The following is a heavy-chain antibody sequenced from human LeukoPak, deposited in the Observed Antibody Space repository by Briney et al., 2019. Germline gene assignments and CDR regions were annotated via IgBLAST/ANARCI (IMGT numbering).Heavy chain of an antibody. D-gene: IGHD3-10*01. CDR3: ARSSNYYGSGSYGAGVDY. J-gene: IGHJ4*02. V-gene: IGHV5-51*01. Sequence: GESLKISCKGSGYSFTSYWIGWVGQMPGKGLEWMGIIYPGDSDTRYSPSFQGQVTISADKSISTAYLQWSSLKASDTAMYYCARSSNYYGSGSYGAGVDYWGQGTLVTVSS. CDR2: IYPGDSDT. CDR1: GYSFTSYW.